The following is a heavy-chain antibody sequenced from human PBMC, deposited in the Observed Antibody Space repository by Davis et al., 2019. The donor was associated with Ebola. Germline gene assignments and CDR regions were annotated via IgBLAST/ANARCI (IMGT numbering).Heavy chain of an antibody. J-gene: IGHJ4*02. CDR1: GFTFRNYW. Sequence: GGSLRLSCAASGFTFRNYWMNWDRQAPGKGLEWVANIKQDGSQTNYGDSVKGRFTISRDNAKRSLYLQMNSLRAEDTAVYYCAGMPDVYWGQGTLVTVSS. CDR3: AGMPDVY. V-gene: IGHV3-7*01. CDR2: IKQDGSQT. D-gene: IGHD1-14*01.